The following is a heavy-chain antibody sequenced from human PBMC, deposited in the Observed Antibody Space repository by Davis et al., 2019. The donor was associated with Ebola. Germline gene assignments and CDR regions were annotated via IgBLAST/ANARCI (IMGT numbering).Heavy chain of an antibody. D-gene: IGHD4-17*01. Sequence: GGSLRLSCVASGFTFSSYGFYWVRQAPGKGLEWVAAISYDGSDKYYADSVKGRFTISRDNSKDTLYLQMNSLRAEDTAVFYCARGTCRGASCYPNDYGDVFDFWGQGTMVTVSS. V-gene: IGHV3-33*05. CDR3: ARGTCRGASCYPNDYGDVFDF. J-gene: IGHJ3*01. CDR1: GFTFSSYG. CDR2: ISYDGSDK.